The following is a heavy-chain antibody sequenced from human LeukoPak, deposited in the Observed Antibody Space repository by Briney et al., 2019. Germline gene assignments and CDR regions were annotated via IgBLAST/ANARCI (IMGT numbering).Heavy chain of an antibody. V-gene: IGHV3-43*02. J-gene: IGHJ4*02. D-gene: IGHD2-15*01. CDR1: GFTFDDYA. Sequence: GGSLRLSCAASGFTFDDYAMHWVRQAPGKGLEWVSLISGDGGSTYYADSVKGRLTISRDNSKNSLYLQMNSLRTEDTALYYCAKDNVDCSGGSCYLYYFDYWGQGTLVTVSS. CDR3: AKDNVDCSGGSCYLYYFDY. CDR2: ISGDGGST.